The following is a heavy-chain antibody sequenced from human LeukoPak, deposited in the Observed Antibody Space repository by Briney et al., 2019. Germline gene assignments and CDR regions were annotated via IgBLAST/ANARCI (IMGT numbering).Heavy chain of an antibody. Sequence: GESLKISCKGSGYSFTSYWIGWVRQMPGKGLEWMGIIYSGDSDTRYSPSFQGQVTISADKSISTAYLQWSSLKASDTAMYYCASAYYYDSSGYYDDAFDIWGQGTMVTVSS. CDR2: IYSGDSDT. CDR3: ASAYYYDSSGYYDDAFDI. CDR1: GYSFTSYW. D-gene: IGHD3-22*01. V-gene: IGHV5-51*01. J-gene: IGHJ3*02.